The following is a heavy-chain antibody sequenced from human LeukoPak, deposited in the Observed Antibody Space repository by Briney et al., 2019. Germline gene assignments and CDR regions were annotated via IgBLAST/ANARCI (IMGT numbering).Heavy chain of an antibody. J-gene: IGHJ3*02. CDR1: GFTFSSYA. D-gene: IGHD1-26*01. Sequence: PGGSLRLSCAASGFTFSSYAMSWVRQAPGKGLEWVSAISGSGGSTYYADSVKGRFTISRDNSKNTLYLQMNSLRAEDTAVYYCAKDREREDQQWELLEVGAFDIWGQGTMVTVSS. V-gene: IGHV3-23*01. CDR2: ISGSGGST. CDR3: AKDREREDQQWELLEVGAFDI.